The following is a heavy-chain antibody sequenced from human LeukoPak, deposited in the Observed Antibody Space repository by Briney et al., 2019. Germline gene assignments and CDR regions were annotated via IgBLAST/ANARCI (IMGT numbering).Heavy chain of an antibody. CDR3: AGALESSSSDYYYYMDV. Sequence: PSETLSLTXTVSGGSISSYYWSWIWQPPGKGLEWIGYIYYSGSTNYNPSLKSRVTISVDTSKNQFSLKLSSVTAADTAVYHCAGALESSSSDYYYYMDVWGKGTTVTVSS. CDR2: IYYSGST. V-gene: IGHV4-59*01. J-gene: IGHJ6*03. CDR1: GGSISSYY. D-gene: IGHD6-6*01.